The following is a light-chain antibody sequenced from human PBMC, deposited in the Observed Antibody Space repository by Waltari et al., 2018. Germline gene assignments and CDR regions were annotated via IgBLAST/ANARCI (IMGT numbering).Light chain of an antibody. V-gene: IGLV1-44*01. CDR1: SSTIAVHT. CDR2: GNN. Sequence: QSVLTQPPSASGTPGQTVSISCSGGSSTIAVHTVTWYQQLPAMAPKLLINGNNQRPSGVPDRFSGSKSGTAASLAISGLQSEDEADYYCAAWDDSLYGRVFGGGTKLTVL. CDR3: AAWDDSLYGRV. J-gene: IGLJ2*01.